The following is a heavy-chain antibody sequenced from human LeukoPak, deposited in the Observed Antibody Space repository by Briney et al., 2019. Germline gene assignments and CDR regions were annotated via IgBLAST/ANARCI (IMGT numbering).Heavy chain of an antibody. CDR1: GGSISSSSYY. Sequence: ASETLSLTCTVSGGSISSSSYYWGWIRQPPGKGLEWIGSIYYSGSTYYNPSLKSRVTISVDTSKNQFSLNLSSVTAADTAVYYCARVSTVATLVLYYYMDVWGKGTTVTVSS. CDR3: ARVSTVATLVLYYYMDV. CDR2: IYYSGST. V-gene: IGHV4-39*07. D-gene: IGHD5-12*01. J-gene: IGHJ6*03.